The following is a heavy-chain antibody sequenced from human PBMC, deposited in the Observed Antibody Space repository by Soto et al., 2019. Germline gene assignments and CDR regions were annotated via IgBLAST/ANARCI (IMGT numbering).Heavy chain of an antibody. CDR1: GGIFSRDA. Sequence: SVKVSCKASGGIFSRDALSWVRQAPGQGPEWMGGIVPIFGTANYAQKFQGRVTITADESTSTAYMELSSLRSEDTALYYCARGAYYDTVGYYFFFWGQGTLVTVSS. CDR3: ARGAYYDTVGYYFFF. CDR2: IVPIFGTA. D-gene: IGHD3-22*01. V-gene: IGHV1-69*13. J-gene: IGHJ4*02.